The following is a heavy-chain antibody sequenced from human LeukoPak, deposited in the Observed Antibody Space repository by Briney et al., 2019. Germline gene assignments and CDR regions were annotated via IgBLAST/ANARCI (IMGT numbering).Heavy chain of an antibody. J-gene: IGHJ4*02. CDR2: ISPYNGNT. CDR1: GYTFTSYG. V-gene: IGHV1-18*04. CDR3: ARDQYDFVWGSYRPYFDY. Sequence: GASVTVSCKASGYTFTSYGISWVRQAPGQGLEWMGSISPYNGNTKYAERLQDRVIMTTDTSTRTAYMELRSLRSDDTAVFYCARDQYDFVWGSYRPYFDYWGQGTLVTVSS. D-gene: IGHD3-16*02.